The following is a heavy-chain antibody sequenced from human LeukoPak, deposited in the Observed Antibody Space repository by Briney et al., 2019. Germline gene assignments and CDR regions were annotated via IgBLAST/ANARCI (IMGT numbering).Heavy chain of an antibody. Sequence: GGSLRLSCAASGFTFTTYYMTWVRQAPRKGLEWLANISQDGRTKYYADSVEGRFAISRDNAINSVFLQMNSVRAEDTAVYYCARENWSNDYWGQGTLVTVSS. CDR2: ISQDGRTK. CDR1: GFTFTTYY. V-gene: IGHV3-7*01. J-gene: IGHJ4*02. D-gene: IGHD1-1*01. CDR3: ARENWSNDY.